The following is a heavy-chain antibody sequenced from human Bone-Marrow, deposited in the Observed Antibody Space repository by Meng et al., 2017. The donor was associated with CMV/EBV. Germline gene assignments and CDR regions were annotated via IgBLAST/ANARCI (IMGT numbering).Heavy chain of an antibody. J-gene: IGHJ6*02. CDR3: ASPFWSGYYYGMDV. CDR1: GYTFTSYY. CDR2: INPSGGST. D-gene: IGHD3-3*01. V-gene: IGHV1-46*01. Sequence: ASVKVSCKASGYTFTSYYMHWVRQAPGQGLEWMGIINPSGGSTSYAQKFQGRVTMTRDTSTSTVYMELRSLRSDDTAVYYCASPFWSGYYYGMDVWGQGTTVTVSS.